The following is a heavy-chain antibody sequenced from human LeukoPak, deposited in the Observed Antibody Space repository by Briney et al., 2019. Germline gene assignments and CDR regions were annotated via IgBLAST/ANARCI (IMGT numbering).Heavy chain of an antibody. Sequence: PSETLSLTCTVSGGSITTYQWSWVRQPAGKGLEWIGRIHPSGSTNYNPSLKSRVTLSVDTSKNQFSLKLSSVTAADTAVYYCARGPPPDFDYWGRGTLVTVSS. CDR1: GGSITTYQ. J-gene: IGHJ4*02. V-gene: IGHV4-4*07. CDR3: ARGPPPDFDY. CDR2: IHPSGST.